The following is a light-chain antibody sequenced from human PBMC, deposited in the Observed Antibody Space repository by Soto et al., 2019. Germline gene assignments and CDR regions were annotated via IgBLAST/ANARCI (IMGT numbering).Light chain of an antibody. CDR1: GSDVGSYNR. CDR2: EVS. V-gene: IGLV2-23*02. J-gene: IGLJ1*01. Sequence: QSAMPHPGAVCRSRGQPNHEQCTGSGSDVGSYNRVSWYQQHPGKAPKLMIYEVSKRPSGVSNRFSGSKSGNTASLTISGLQAEDEADYYCCSYAGSSTFYGFGTGTKVAFL. CDR3: CSYAGSSTFYG.